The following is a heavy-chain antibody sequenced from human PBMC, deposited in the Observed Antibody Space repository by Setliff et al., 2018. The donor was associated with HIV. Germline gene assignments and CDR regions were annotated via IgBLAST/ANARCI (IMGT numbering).Heavy chain of an antibody. CDR2: IKHDGSEK. J-gene: IGHJ4*02. CDR3: ANLIGEADTPY. CDR1: GFTLRTYW. Sequence: PGGSLRLSCAASGFTLRTYWMSWVRQAPGKGLEWVANIKHDGSEKFCVDSVKGRFTISRDNSKNTLYLQMNSLSAEDTALYYCANLIGEADTPYWGQGTLVTVSS. D-gene: IGHD6-13*01. V-gene: IGHV3-7*01.